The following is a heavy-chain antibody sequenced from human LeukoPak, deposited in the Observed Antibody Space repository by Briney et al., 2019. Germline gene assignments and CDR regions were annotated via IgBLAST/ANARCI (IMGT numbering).Heavy chain of an antibody. D-gene: IGHD2-2*01. J-gene: IGHJ4*02. CDR1: GGSMSSSGYY. Sequence: SETLSLTCTVSGGSMSSSGYYWGWIRQPPGRGLEWIGSIYYSGSTYYNPSLRSRVTISVDTSKNQFSLKLSSVTAADTAVYCCARHRSCTSTTCYAGAVNYWGQGTLVTVSS. CDR3: ARHRSCTSTTCYAGAVNY. CDR2: IYYSGST. V-gene: IGHV4-39*01.